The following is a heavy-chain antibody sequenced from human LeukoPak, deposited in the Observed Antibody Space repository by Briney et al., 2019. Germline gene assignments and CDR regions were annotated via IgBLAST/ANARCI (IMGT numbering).Heavy chain of an antibody. J-gene: IGHJ4*02. CDR1: GFTFSSYG. V-gene: IGHV3-30*02. Sequence: GGSLRLSCAASGFTFSSYGMHWVRQAPGKGLEWVAFIRYDGSNKYYADSVKGRFTISRDNSKNTLYLQMNSLRAEDTAVYYCAKDTGSNHANYFDYWGQGTLVIVSS. D-gene: IGHD1-14*01. CDR2: IRYDGSNK. CDR3: AKDTGSNHANYFDY.